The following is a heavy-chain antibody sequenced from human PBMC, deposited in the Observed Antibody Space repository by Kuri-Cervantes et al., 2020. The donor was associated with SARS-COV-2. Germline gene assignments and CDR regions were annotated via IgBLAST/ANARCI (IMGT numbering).Heavy chain of an antibody. D-gene: IGHD2-8*01. Sequence: ASVKVPCKASGYTLNTFCITWVRQAPGQGLEWMGRSSAYSDDTSSAEKFKGRVTMTQDTSTNTAYMEITDLRSDDTAIYFCARVSSMYLPTYYFDFWGQGSLVTVSS. J-gene: IGHJ4*02. CDR3: ARVSSMYLPTYYFDF. CDR2: SSAYSDDT. V-gene: IGHV1-18*01. CDR1: GYTLNTFC.